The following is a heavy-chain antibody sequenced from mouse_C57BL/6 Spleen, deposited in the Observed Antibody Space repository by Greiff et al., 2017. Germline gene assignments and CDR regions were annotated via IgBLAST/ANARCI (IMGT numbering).Heavy chain of an antibody. V-gene: IGHV1-80*01. D-gene: IGHD1-1*01. CDR1: GYAFSSYW. J-gene: IGHJ1*03. CDR3: ARFPYYYGSEWYFDV. CDR2: IYPGDGDT. Sequence: VQLVESGAELVKPGASVKISCKASGYAFSSYWMNWVKQRPGKGLEWIGQIYPGDGDTNYNGKFKGKATLTADKSSSTAYMQLSSLTSEASAVYFCARFPYYYGSEWYFDVWGTGTTVTVSS.